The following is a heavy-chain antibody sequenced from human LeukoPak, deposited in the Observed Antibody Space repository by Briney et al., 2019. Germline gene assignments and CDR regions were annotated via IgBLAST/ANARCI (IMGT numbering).Heavy chain of an antibody. V-gene: IGHV3-23*01. D-gene: IGHD3-3*02. Sequence: PGGYLRLSCAASGFTFSSYAMSWVRQAPGKGLEWVSAISGSGGSTYYADSVKGRFTISRDNSKNTLYLQMNSLRAEGTAVHYCARAAFVFDYWGQGALVTVSS. CDR3: ARAAFVFDY. CDR2: ISGSGGST. CDR1: GFTFSSYA. J-gene: IGHJ4*02.